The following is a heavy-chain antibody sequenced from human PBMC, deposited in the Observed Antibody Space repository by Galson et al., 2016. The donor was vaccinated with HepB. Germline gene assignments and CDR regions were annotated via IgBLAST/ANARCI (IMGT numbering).Heavy chain of an antibody. CDR2: THYTSKWYN. Sequence: CAISGDSVSNKSATWNWIRQSPSRGLEWLGRTHYTSKWYNDYAESVKSRIIINPDTPKNQFSLQLNSVTPEDTAVYFCARDRRGTCTGGRCYYYGMDVWGHATTGTV. D-gene: IGHD2-8*02. V-gene: IGHV6-1*01. J-gene: IGHJ6*02. CDR1: GDSVSNKSAT. CDR3: ARDRRGTCTGGRCYYYGMDV.